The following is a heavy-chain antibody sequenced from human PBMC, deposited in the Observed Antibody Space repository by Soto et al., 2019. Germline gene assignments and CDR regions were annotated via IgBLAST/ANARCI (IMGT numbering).Heavy chain of an antibody. Sequence: LGGSLRQSFAASGSTFSIYRVHRVRQAPGKGLEWVAVISYDGSNKYYADSVKGRFTISRDNSKNTLYLQMNSLRAEDTAVYYCAPDLLAAAQDLIGYWGQGT. V-gene: IGHV3-30*03. D-gene: IGHD6-13*01. CDR1: GSTFSIYR. J-gene: IGHJ4*02. CDR3: APDLLAAAQDLIGY. CDR2: ISYDGSNK.